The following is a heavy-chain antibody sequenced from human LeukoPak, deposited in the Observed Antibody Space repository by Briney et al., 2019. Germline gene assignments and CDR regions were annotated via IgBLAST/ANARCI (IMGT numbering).Heavy chain of an antibody. CDR3: ASVRDYIL. D-gene: IGHD3-10*02. V-gene: IGHV4-59*01. J-gene: IGHJ4*02. CDR2: IHYSGST. Sequence: SETLSLTCTVSGGSISSYYWSWIRQPPGKGLVWIGYIHYSGSTNYSPSLKSRVTISVDTSKNQFSLNLTSVTAADSAVYFCASVRDYILWGQGTLVTVSS. CDR1: GGSISSYY.